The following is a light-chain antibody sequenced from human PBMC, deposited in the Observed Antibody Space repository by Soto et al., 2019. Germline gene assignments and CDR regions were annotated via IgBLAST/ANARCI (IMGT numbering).Light chain of an antibody. V-gene: IGKV4-1*01. CDR2: WAS. J-gene: IGKJ2*01. CDR3: QQYYSAPYT. Sequence: DIVMTQSPDSLAVSLGERATINCKSSQSVLYTSNNKNYFAWYQQKPGQPPKLLIYWASTRESGVPDRFSGSGSGTDFTLTISSLQAEDVAVYYCQQYYSAPYTFGQGTKLELK. CDR1: QSVLYTSNNKNY.